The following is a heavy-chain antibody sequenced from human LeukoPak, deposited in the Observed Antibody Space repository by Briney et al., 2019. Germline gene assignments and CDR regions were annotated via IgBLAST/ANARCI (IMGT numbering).Heavy chain of an antibody. Sequence: SETLSLTCAVYGGSFSGYYWSWIRQPPGKGLEWFGEINHSGSTNYNPSLKSRVTISVDTSKNQFSLKLSSVTAADTAVYYCAESIAVAGHYFDYWGQGTLVTVSS. CDR3: AESIAVAGHYFDY. CDR1: GGSFSGYY. D-gene: IGHD6-19*01. V-gene: IGHV4-34*01. J-gene: IGHJ4*02. CDR2: INHSGST.